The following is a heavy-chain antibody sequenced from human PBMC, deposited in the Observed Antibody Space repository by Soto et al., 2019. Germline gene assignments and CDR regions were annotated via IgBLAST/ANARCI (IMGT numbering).Heavy chain of an antibody. J-gene: IGHJ1*01. Sequence: ASVKVSCKASGYTFTSYDINWVRQATGQGLEWMGWMNPNSGNTGYAQKFQGRVTMTRNTSISTAYMELSSLRSEDTAVYYCARGLLIANVPRLRRFDLWGQGSLVPVSS. V-gene: IGHV1-8*01. D-gene: IGHD2-2*01. CDR1: GYTFTSYD. CDR3: ARGLLIANVPRLRRFDL. CDR2: MNPNSGNT.